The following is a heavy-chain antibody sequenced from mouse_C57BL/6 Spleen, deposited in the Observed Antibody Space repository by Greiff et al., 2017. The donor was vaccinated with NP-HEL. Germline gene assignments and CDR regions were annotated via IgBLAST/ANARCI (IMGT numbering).Heavy chain of an antibody. CDR2: INPNNGGT. J-gene: IGHJ4*01. Sequence: EVQLQQSGPELVKPGASVKISCKASGYTFTDYYMNWVKQSHGKSLEWIGDINPNNGGTSYNQKFKGKATLTVDKSSSTAYMELRSLTSEDSAVYYCAYYDVFYAMDYWGQGTSVTVSS. CDR1: GYTFTDYY. D-gene: IGHD2-4*01. V-gene: IGHV1-26*01. CDR3: AYYDVFYAMDY.